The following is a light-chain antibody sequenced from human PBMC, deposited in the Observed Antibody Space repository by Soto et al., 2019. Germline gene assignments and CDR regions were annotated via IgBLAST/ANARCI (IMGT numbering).Light chain of an antibody. CDR1: QSISNN. Sequence: EIGMTQSPATLSVSPGERATLSCRASQSISNNFAWFQQKPGQVPRLLIYGASNRATGVSARFSGSGSGTEFTLTISSLQSEDFAVYYCLQYHYWWTFGQGTKVDIK. V-gene: IGKV3-15*01. J-gene: IGKJ1*01. CDR3: LQYHYWWT. CDR2: GAS.